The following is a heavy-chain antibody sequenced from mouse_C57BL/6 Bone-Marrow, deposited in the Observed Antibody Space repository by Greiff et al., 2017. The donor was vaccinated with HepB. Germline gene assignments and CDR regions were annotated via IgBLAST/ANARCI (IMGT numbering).Heavy chain of an antibody. CDR1: GFTFSSYA. Sequence: EVQGVESGGGLVKPGGSLKLSCAASGFTFSSYAMSWVRQTPEKRLEWVATISDGGSYTYYPDNVKGRFTISRDNAKNNLYLQMSHLKSEDTAMYYWARGLLPFDYWGQGTTLTVSS. V-gene: IGHV5-4*01. CDR3: ARGLLPFDY. J-gene: IGHJ2*01. CDR2: ISDGGSYT. D-gene: IGHD1-1*01.